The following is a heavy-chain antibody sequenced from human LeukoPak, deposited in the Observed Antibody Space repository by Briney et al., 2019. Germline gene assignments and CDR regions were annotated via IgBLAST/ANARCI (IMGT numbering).Heavy chain of an antibody. Sequence: GGSLRLSCAASGFTFDNYGMSWVRQAPGKGLEWVSSINWNGDSTTYADSVKGRFTISRDNAKKSLYLQMNSLRAEDTALYYCASATRGGVEAFDIWGQGTLVIVSS. D-gene: IGHD3-16*01. J-gene: IGHJ3*02. CDR1: GFTFDNYG. V-gene: IGHV3-20*04. CDR2: INWNGDST. CDR3: ASATRGGVEAFDI.